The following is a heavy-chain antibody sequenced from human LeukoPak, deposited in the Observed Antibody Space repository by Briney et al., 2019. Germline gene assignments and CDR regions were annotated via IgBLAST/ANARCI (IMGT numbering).Heavy chain of an antibody. J-gene: IGHJ4*02. V-gene: IGHV3-30*18. CDR2: ISYDGSNK. D-gene: IGHD4-17*01. CDR1: GFTFSSFG. Sequence: PGGSLRLSCAASGFTFSSFGMHWVRQAPGNGLEGVAVISYDGSNKYYADSVKGRFTISRDNSKNTMNLRMNSLRAEETAVYYCAKDSVVDDYGDYPDYWGQGTLVTVSS. CDR3: AKDSVVDDYGDYPDY.